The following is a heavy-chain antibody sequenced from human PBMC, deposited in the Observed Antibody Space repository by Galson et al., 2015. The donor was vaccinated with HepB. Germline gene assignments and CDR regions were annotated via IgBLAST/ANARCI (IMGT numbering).Heavy chain of an antibody. CDR2: INPNSGGT. J-gene: IGHJ4*02. Sequence: SCKASGYTFTGYYMHWVRQAPGQGLEWMGWINPNSGGTNYAQKFQGRVTMTRDTSISTAYMELSRLRSDDTAVYYCAQNDYYDSSGYGVWGQGTLVTVSS. CDR1: GYTFTGYY. D-gene: IGHD3-22*01. CDR3: AQNDYYDSSGYGV. V-gene: IGHV1-2*02.